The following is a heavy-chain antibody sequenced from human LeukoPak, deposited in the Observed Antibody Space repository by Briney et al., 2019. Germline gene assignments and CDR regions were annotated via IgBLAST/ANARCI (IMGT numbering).Heavy chain of an antibody. Sequence: GGSLRLSCAASGFTFSSYGMHWVRQAPGKGLEWVAVISYDGSNKYYADSVKGRFTISRDNSKNTLYLQMNSLRAEDTAVYYCAKDLTPRSCYGDYYYGMDVWGQGTTVTVSS. V-gene: IGHV3-30*18. J-gene: IGHJ6*02. CDR2: ISYDGSNK. D-gene: IGHD2-15*01. CDR1: GFTFSSYG. CDR3: AKDLTPRSCYGDYYYGMDV.